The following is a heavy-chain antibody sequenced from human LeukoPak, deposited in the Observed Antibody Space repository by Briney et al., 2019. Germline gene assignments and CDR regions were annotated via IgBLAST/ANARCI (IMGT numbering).Heavy chain of an antibody. D-gene: IGHD3-22*01. V-gene: IGHV1-69*13. J-gene: IGHJ4*02. CDR1: GGTFSSYA. CDR3: ARSYAHYYDSSGYYHY. CDR2: IIPIFGTA. Sequence: ASVKVSCKASGGTFSSYAISWVRQAPGQGLEWMGGIIPIFGTANYAQEFQGRVTITADESTSTAYMELSSLRSEDTAVYYCARSYAHYYDSSGYYHYWGQGTLVTVSS.